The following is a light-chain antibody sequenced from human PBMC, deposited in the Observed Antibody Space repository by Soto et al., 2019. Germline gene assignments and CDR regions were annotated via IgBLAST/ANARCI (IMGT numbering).Light chain of an antibody. V-gene: IGKV3-11*01. J-gene: IGKJ4*01. CDR3: QQRSNWPST. CDR1: QSVSSY. CDR2: EAS. Sequence: EIVLRQYPATLSLSPGERATLSCRASQSVSSYLAWYQQTPGQAPRLLIYEASNRATGIPARFSGSGSGTDFTLTISSLEPEDFSVYYCQQRSNWPSTFGGGTKVDI.